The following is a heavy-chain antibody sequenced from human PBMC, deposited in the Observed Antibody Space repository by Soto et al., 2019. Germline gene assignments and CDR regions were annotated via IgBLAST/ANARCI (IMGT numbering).Heavy chain of an antibody. D-gene: IGHD3-10*01. Sequence: ASVKVSCKVSGYTLTELSMHWVRQAPGKGLEWMGGFDPEDGETIYAQKFQGRVTMTEDTSTDTAYMELSSLRSEDTAVYYCVTMNYGSGSPFFDDWAQGSLVTGSS. CDR2: FDPEDGET. J-gene: IGHJ4*02. CDR1: GYTLTELS. V-gene: IGHV1-24*01. CDR3: VTMNYGSGSPFFDD.